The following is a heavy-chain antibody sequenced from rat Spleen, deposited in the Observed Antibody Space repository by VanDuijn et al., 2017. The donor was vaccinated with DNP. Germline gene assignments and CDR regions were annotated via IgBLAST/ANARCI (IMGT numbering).Heavy chain of an antibody. CDR1: GFPFSDYY. CDR3: AKGTGGFAH. D-gene: IGHD1-4*01. Sequence: EVQLVESGGGLVQPGKSLKLSCAASGFPFSDYYMAWVRQAPGKGLEWVASINTDGGTTYYPDSVKGRFTISRANAENTVYLQMNSLRSEDTATYFCAKGTGGFAHWGQGTLVTVSS. CDR2: INTDGGTT. V-gene: IGHV5-58*01. J-gene: IGHJ3*01.